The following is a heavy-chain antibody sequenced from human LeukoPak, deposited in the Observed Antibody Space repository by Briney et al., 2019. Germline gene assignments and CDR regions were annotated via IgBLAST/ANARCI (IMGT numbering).Heavy chain of an antibody. CDR1: GGSFSGYY. CDR2: INHSGST. J-gene: IGHJ6*03. CDR3: ARVGTGGYYYYMDV. D-gene: IGHD2-8*02. V-gene: IGHV4-34*01. Sequence: SETLSLTCAVYGGSFSGYYWSWLRQPPGKGLEWIGEINHSGSTNYNPSLTSRVTISVDTSKNQFSLKLSSVTAADTAVYYCARVGTGGYYYYMDVWGKGTTVTVSS.